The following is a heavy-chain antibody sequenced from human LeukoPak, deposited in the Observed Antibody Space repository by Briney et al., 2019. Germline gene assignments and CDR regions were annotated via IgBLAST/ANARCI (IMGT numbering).Heavy chain of an antibody. Sequence: PETLSLTRAVYGGSFSGYYWSWIRQPPGEGLEWIGEINHSGSTNYNPSLKSRVTISVDTSKNQFSLKLSSVTAADTAVYYCARMDDSSGYFDYWGQGTLVTVSS. D-gene: IGHD3-22*01. J-gene: IGHJ4*02. CDR2: INHSGST. V-gene: IGHV4-34*01. CDR3: ARMDDSSGYFDY. CDR1: GGSFSGYY.